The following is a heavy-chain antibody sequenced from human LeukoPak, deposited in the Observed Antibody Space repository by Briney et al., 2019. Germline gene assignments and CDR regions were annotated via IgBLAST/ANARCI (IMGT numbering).Heavy chain of an antibody. CDR3: ARVYGSGYDFRGAFDI. V-gene: IGHV4-34*01. CDR1: GGSFSAYY. D-gene: IGHD5-12*01. J-gene: IGHJ3*02. Sequence: SETLSLTCAVYGGSFSAYYWSWIRQPPGKGLEWIGEINHSGSTNYNPSLKSRVTISVDTSKNQFSLKLSSVTAADTAVYYCARVYGSGYDFRGAFDIWGQGTMVTVSS. CDR2: INHSGST.